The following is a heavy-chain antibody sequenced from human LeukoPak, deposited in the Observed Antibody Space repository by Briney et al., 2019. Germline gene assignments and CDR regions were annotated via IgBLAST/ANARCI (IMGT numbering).Heavy chain of an antibody. CDR1: GYTFTSYG. Sequence: ASVKVSCKASGYTFTSYGISWVRQAPGQGVEWMGLISAYNGNTNYAQKLQGRVTITTDTSTSTAYMELRSLRSDDTAVYYCMIAVAPGFDYWGQGTLVTVSS. CDR3: MIAVAPGFDY. CDR2: ISAYNGNT. V-gene: IGHV1-18*04. D-gene: IGHD6-19*01. J-gene: IGHJ4*02.